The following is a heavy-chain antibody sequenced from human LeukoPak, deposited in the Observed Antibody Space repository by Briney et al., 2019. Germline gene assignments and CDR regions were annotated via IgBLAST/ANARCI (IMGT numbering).Heavy chain of an antibody. CDR3: ARGGWLVSYYFDY. CDR1: GGTFISYA. D-gene: IGHD6-19*01. Sequence: ASVKVSCKASGGTFISYAISWVRQAPGQGLEWMGGIIPIFGTANYAQKFQGRVTITADESTSTAYMELSSLRSEDTAVYYCARGGWLVSYYFDYWGQGTLVTVSS. CDR2: IIPIFGTA. V-gene: IGHV1-69*13. J-gene: IGHJ4*02.